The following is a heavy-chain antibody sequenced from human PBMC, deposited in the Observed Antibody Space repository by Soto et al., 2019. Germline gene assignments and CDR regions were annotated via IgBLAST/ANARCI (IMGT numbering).Heavy chain of an antibody. D-gene: IGHD2-2*02. CDR2: IYYSGST. Sequence: QVQLQESGPGLVKPSETLSLTCTVSGGSISSYYWSWIRQPPGKGLEWIGYIYYSGSTNYNPSLKSRVTISVDTSKNQFSLKLSSVTAADTAVYYCARSYCSSTSCYNYDAFDIWGQGTMVTVSS. CDR1: GGSISSYY. CDR3: ARSYCSSTSCYNYDAFDI. V-gene: IGHV4-59*01. J-gene: IGHJ3*02.